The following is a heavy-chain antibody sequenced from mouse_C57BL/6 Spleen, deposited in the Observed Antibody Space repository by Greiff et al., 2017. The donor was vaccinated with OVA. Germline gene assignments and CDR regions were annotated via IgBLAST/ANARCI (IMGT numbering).Heavy chain of an antibody. CDR3: ARYGNYFDD. J-gene: IGHJ2*01. D-gene: IGHD1-1*01. Sequence: QVQLQQPGAELVMPGASVKLSCKASGYTFTSYWMHWVKQRPGQGLEWIGEIDPSDSYTNYNQKFKGKSTLTVDKSSSTVYMQLSSLTSEDSAVYYCARYGNYFDDWGQGTTLTVSS. CDR2: IDPSDSYT. V-gene: IGHV1-69*01. CDR1: GYTFTSYW.